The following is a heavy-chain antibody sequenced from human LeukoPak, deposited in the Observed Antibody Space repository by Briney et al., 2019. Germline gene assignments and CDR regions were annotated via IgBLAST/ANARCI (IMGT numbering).Heavy chain of an antibody. CDR3: AKESPNYYGSGSYYKALDY. CDR1: GFTFSSYS. V-gene: IGHV3-48*01. Sequence: GGSLRLSCAASGFTFSSYSMKWVRQAPGKGLDWLSYISSGSSTIYYADSVKGRFTISRDNSKNTLYLQMNSLRAEDTAVYYCAKESPNYYGSGSYYKALDYWGQGTLVTVSS. J-gene: IGHJ4*02. CDR2: ISSGSSTI. D-gene: IGHD3-10*01.